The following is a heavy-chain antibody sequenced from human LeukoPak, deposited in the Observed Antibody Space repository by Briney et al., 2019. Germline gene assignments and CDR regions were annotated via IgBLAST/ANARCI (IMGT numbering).Heavy chain of an antibody. Sequence: GGSLRLSCAASGFTVSNNFMDWVRQAPGKGLEWVSVIYSGGGTYYADSVRGRFTISRDNSQNTVYLQMNSLRAEDTAVYYCAREGVNYYDSSGYYAVYWGQGTLVTVSS. J-gene: IGHJ4*02. V-gene: IGHV3-66*01. D-gene: IGHD3-22*01. CDR1: GFTVSNNF. CDR2: IYSGGGT. CDR3: AREGVNYYDSSGYYAVY.